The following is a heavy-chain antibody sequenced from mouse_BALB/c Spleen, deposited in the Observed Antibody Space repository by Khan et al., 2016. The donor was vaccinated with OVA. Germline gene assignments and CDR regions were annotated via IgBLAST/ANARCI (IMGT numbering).Heavy chain of an antibody. CDR3: ANHESNSAWLTY. CDR2: IIPSTGYT. V-gene: IGHV1-7*01. CDR1: GYTFTSYC. D-gene: IGHD1-3*01. J-gene: IGHJ3*01. Sequence: QVQLQQSGAELVKPGASVKMSCTASGYTFTSYCMHWVNQRPGQGLEWIGYIIPSTGYTEYNQRFKDKATLTADTSSSPAYMQLSSLTSEESAVYYCANHESNSAWLTYWGQGTMVTVSA.